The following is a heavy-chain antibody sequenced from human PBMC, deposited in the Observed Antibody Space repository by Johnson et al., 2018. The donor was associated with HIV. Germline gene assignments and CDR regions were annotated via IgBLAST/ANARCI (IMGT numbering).Heavy chain of an antibody. V-gene: IGHV3-74*02. D-gene: IGHD1-1*01. CDR2: INSDGSST. J-gene: IGHJ3*02. Sequence: EVQLVESGGGVVRPGGSLRLSCAASGFTFSTYWTHWVRQAPGKGLVWVSRINSDGSSTNYADSVKGRFTISRDNSKNTLYLQMNSLRAEDTAVYYCARVPSGTPSSIWGQGTKVTVS. CDR3: ARVPSGTPSSI. CDR1: GFTFSTYW.